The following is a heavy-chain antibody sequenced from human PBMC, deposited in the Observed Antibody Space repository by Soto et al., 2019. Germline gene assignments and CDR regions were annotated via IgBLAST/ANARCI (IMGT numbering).Heavy chain of an antibody. V-gene: IGHV4-34*01. J-gene: IGHJ6*02. D-gene: IGHD2-15*01. CDR1: GGSFSGYY. CDR3: AREGGDIVVVVAATRNGMDV. Sequence: SETLSLTCAVYGGSFSGYYWSWIRQPPGKGLEWIGEINHSGSTNYNPSLESRVTISVDTSKNQFSLKLSSVTAADTAVYYCAREGGDIVVVVAATRNGMDVWGQGTTVTVS. CDR2: INHSGST.